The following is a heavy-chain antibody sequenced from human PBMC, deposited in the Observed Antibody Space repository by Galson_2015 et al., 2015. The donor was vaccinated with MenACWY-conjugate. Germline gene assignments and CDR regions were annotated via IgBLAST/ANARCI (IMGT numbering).Heavy chain of an antibody. CDR2: IYWDDDK. CDR3: ARRYYYDSSGYYYYFDY. J-gene: IGHJ4*02. CDR1: GFSLSTSGVG. V-gene: IGHV2-5*02. D-gene: IGHD3-22*01. Sequence: PALVKPTQTLTLTCTFSGFSLSTSGVGVGWIRQPPGKALEWLALIYWDDDKRYSPSLKSRLTITKDTSKNQVVLTMTNMDPVDTATYYCARRYYYDSSGYYYYFDYWAREPWSPSPQ.